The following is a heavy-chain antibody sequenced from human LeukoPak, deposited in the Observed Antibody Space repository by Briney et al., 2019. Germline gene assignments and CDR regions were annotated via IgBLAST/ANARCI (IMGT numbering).Heavy chain of an antibody. J-gene: IGHJ4*02. D-gene: IGHD3-10*01. CDR2: IGGSGGTT. Sequence: PGGSLRLSCAASGYTFSSYAMSWVRQAPGKGLEWVSTIGGSGGTTYYADSVRGRFTISRDNSKNTLCLQMNSLRAEDTAVYYCAQDRLAVNYYGSGSYIASPKDYWGQGTLVTVSS. CDR1: GYTFSSYA. V-gene: IGHV3-23*01. CDR3: AQDRLAVNYYGSGSYIASPKDY.